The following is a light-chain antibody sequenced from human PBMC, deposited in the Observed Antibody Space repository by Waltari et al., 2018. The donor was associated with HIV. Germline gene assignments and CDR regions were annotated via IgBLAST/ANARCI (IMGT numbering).Light chain of an antibody. Sequence: QSALPQPASVSGSPGQSLTLSRTGSSSDIGAYEYVSWYRQPPDKAPQPLIYYVFYRPSGVSHRFSGSKSGNTASLTISGLQAEDEAVYSCSSYTTTNTIIFGGGTKLTVL. V-gene: IGLV2-14*03. J-gene: IGLJ2*01. CDR2: YVF. CDR1: SSDIGAYEY. CDR3: SSYTTTNTII.